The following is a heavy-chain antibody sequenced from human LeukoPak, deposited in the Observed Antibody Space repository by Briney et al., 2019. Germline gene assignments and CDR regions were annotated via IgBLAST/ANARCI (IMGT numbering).Heavy chain of an antibody. CDR3: AKDYKWSFDV. CDR1: GFTFDNYA. J-gene: IGHJ2*01. D-gene: IGHD1-1*01. CDR2: ISWNSGSI. Sequence: GGSLRLSCAASGFTFDNYAMHWVRQAPGKGLEWVSGISWNSGSIGYADSVKGRFTISRDNAKNSLYLQMNSLTAADTAVFYCAKDYKWSFDVWGRGTLVTVSS. V-gene: IGHV3-9*01.